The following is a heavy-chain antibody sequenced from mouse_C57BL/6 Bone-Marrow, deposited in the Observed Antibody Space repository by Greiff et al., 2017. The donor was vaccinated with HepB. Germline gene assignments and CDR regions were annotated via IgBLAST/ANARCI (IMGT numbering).Heavy chain of an antibody. J-gene: IGHJ3*01. CDR2: IHPNSGST. V-gene: IGHV1-64*01. D-gene: IGHD2-4*01. Sequence: QVQLQQPGAELVKPGASVKLSCKASGYTFTSYWMHWVKQRPGQGLEWIGMIHPNSGSTNYNEKFKSKATLTVDKSSSTAYMQLSSLTSEDSAVYYCARCPSYDYAGAWFAYWGQGPLVTVSA. CDR1: GYTFTSYW. CDR3: ARCPSYDYAGAWFAY.